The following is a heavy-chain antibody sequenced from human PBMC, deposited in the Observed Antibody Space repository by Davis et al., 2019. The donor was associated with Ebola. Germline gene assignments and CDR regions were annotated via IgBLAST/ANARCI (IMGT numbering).Heavy chain of an antibody. CDR3: ARGDGYNYWGD. Sequence: GESLKISCAASGFTFSDYYMSWIRQAPGKGLEWVSYISSSSSYTNYADSVKGRFTISRDNSKNTVYLQMNGLRAEDTAVYYCARGDGYNYWGDWGQGTLVTVSS. CDR2: ISSSSSYT. V-gene: IGHV3-11*06. CDR1: GFTFSDYY. D-gene: IGHD5-24*01. J-gene: IGHJ4*02.